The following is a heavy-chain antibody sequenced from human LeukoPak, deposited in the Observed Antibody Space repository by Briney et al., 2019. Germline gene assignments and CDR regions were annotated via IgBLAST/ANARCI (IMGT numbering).Heavy chain of an antibody. V-gene: IGHV3-30*02. CDR1: GFTFSSYG. J-gene: IGHJ4*02. CDR3: ARTMSPYYYDSSGF. D-gene: IGHD3-22*01. CDR2: IRYDGSNK. Sequence: GGSLRLSCAASGFTFSSYGMHWVRQAPGKGLEWVAFIRYDGSNKYYADSVKGRFTISRDNSKNTLYLQMNSLRAEDTAVYYCARTMSPYYYDSSGFWGQGTLVTVSS.